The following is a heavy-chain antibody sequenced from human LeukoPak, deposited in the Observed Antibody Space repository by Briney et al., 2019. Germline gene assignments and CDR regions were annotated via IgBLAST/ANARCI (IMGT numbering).Heavy chain of an antibody. Sequence: SETLSLTCTVSGGSISSYYWSWLRQPAGKGLEWIGRIYTSGCTNYNPSLKRRGSMSVDTSKNQFSLKLSSVTAAETAAYYCARHSGGWYVFGWFDPWGQGTLVTVSS. CDR3: ARHSGGWYVFGWFDP. J-gene: IGHJ5*02. CDR1: GGSISSYY. CDR2: IYTSGCT. D-gene: IGHD6-19*01. V-gene: IGHV4-4*07.